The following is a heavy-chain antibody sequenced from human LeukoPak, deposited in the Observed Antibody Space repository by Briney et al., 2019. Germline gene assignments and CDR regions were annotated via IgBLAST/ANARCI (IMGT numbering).Heavy chain of an antibody. CDR1: GFTFSSYA. V-gene: IGHV3-7*03. CDR3: ARNNGMDV. CDR2: VNRDGSET. Sequence: GGSLRLSCAASGFTFSSYAMSWVRQAPGRGPEWVANVNRDGSETYYLDSVKGRFTISKDNAKNSLYLQMNSLRVEDTALYHCARNNGMDVWGQGITVIVSS. J-gene: IGHJ6*02.